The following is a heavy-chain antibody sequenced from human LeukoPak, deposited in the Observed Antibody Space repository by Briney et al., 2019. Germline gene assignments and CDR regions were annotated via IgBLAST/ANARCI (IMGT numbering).Heavy chain of an antibody. CDR2: INPHSGAT. CDR1: GYTFTACY. V-gene: IGHV1-2*02. CDR3: ARDYYDSSGFGSFDY. D-gene: IGHD3-22*01. Sequence: ASVKVSCKASGYTFTACYMHWVRQAPGQGLEWMGWINPHSGATKYAQKFQVRVTMTRDTSINTVYMELSGLRSDDTAMFLCARDYYDSSGFGSFDYWGQGTLVTVSS. J-gene: IGHJ4*02.